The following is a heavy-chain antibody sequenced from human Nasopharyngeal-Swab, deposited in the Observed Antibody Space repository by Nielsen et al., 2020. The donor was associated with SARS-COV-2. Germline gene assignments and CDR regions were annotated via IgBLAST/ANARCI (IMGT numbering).Heavy chain of an antibody. V-gene: IGHV4-39*07. CDR3: ARAGTIFGVVIIHFDY. D-gene: IGHD3-3*01. CDR2: IYYSGST. Sequence: SETLSLTCTVSGGSISSSSYYWGWIRQPPGKELEWIGSIYYSGSTYYNPSLKSRVTISVDTSKNQFSLKLSSVTAADTAVYYCARAGTIFGVVIIHFDYWGQGTLVTVSS. J-gene: IGHJ4*02. CDR1: GGSISSSSYY.